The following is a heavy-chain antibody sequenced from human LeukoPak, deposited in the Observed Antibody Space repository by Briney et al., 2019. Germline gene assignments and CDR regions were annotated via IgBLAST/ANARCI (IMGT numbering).Heavy chain of an antibody. D-gene: IGHD3-10*01. CDR3: TRDERGNYGSGASTEGDY. V-gene: IGHV1-18*01. J-gene: IGHJ4*02. Sequence: GASVKVSCKASGYTFTTYSISWVRQAPGQGLEWMGWTSVYNGNTNYAQKLQGRVTMTTDTSTSTAYMELRSLRPDDTAVYYCTRDERGNYGSGASTEGDYWGQGTLVTVSS. CDR1: GYTFTTYS. CDR2: TSVYNGNT.